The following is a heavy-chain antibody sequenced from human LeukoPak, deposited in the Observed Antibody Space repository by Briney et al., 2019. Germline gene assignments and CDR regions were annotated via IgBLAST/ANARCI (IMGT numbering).Heavy chain of an antibody. J-gene: IGHJ3*02. Sequence: PSETLSLTCAVYGGSFSGYYWSWIRQPPGKGLEWIGRIYTSGSTNYNPSLKSRVTMSVDTSKNQFSLKLSSVTAADTAVYYCAREGIVGATSNDAFDIWGQGTMVTVSS. CDR1: GGSFSGYY. CDR2: IYTSGST. V-gene: IGHV4-59*10. D-gene: IGHD1-26*01. CDR3: AREGIVGATSNDAFDI.